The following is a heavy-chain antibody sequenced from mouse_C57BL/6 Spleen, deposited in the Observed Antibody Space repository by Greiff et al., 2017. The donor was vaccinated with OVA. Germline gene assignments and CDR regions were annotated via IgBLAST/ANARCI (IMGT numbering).Heavy chain of an antibody. D-gene: IGHD2-5*01. J-gene: IGHJ3*01. CDR3: ATRYSNYPAWFAY. Sequence: EVMLVESGGGLVKPGGSLKLSCAASGFTFSDYGMHWVRQAPEKGLEWVAYISSGSSTIYYADTVKGRFTISRDNAKNTLFLQMTSLRSEDTAMYYCATRYSNYPAWFAYWGQGTLVTVSA. V-gene: IGHV5-17*01. CDR2: ISSGSSTI. CDR1: GFTFSDYG.